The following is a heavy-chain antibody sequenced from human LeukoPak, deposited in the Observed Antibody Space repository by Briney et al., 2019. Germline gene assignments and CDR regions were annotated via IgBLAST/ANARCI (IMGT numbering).Heavy chain of an antibody. CDR2: IYYSGST. V-gene: IGHV4-61*01. D-gene: IGHD6-13*01. CDR3: ARVKSSSWYWAFDI. J-gene: IGHJ3*02. Sequence: SSETLPLTCSVSGDSVSNTNYYWGWIRQPPGKGLEWIGYIYYSGSTNYNPSLKSRVTISVDTSKNQFSLKLSSVTAADTAVYYCARVKSSSWYWAFDIWGQGTMVTVSS. CDR1: GDSVSNTNYY.